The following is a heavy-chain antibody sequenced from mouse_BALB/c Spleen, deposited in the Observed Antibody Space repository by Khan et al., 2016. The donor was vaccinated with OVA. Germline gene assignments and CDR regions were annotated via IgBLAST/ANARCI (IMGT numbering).Heavy chain of an antibody. CDR1: GYTFTSHT. J-gene: IGHJ4*01. CDR2: INPRSGYT. CDR3: AKHTTEYALDY. Sequence: VELVESAAELARPGASAKMSCKASGYTFTSHTMHWVNQRPGQGLEWIGYINPRSGYTQYNQKFNDKATLTADISSSTAYMQLSSLTSEDSAVYYCAKHTTEYALDYWGQGTSVTVSS. V-gene: IGHV1-4*01. D-gene: IGHD2-12*01.